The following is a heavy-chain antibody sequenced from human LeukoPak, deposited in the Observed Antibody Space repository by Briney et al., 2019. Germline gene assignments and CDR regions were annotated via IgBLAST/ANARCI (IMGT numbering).Heavy chain of an antibody. D-gene: IGHD3-22*01. Sequence: PGGSLRLSCAASEFTFSSYWMSWVRQAPGKGLECVSAITAGGGTTYYADSVKGRFTIPRNNSGNTLYLQLNNLRADDTALYYCAKAYGTNGYYQLPIDFWGRGTLVTVSS. CDR3: AKAYGTNGYYQLPIDF. CDR1: EFTFSSYW. CDR2: ITAGGGTT. J-gene: IGHJ4*02. V-gene: IGHV3-23*01.